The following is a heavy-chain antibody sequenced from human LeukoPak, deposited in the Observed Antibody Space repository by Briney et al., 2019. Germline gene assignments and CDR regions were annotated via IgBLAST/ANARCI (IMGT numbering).Heavy chain of an antibody. CDR2: ISAYNGNT. CDR1: GYTFTSYG. Sequence: ASVKVSCKASGYTFTSYGISWVRQAPGQGLEWMGWISAYNGNTNYAQKLQGRVTMTTDTSTSTAYMELSSLRSEDTAVYYCARGKYYDSSGYHGANFDYWGQGTLVTVSS. CDR3: ARGKYYDSSGYHGANFDY. V-gene: IGHV1-18*01. D-gene: IGHD3-22*01. J-gene: IGHJ4*02.